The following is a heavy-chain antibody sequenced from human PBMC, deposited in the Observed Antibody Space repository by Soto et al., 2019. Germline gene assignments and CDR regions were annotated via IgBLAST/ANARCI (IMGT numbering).Heavy chain of an antibody. V-gene: IGHV4-39*01. Sequence: WETLSLTGTVSGGSISSSSYYWGWIRQPPGKGLEWIGSIYYSGSTYYNPSLKSRVTISVDTSKNQFSLKLSSVTAADTAVYYCARWGRQRYYFDYWGQGTLVTVSS. CDR2: IYYSGST. J-gene: IGHJ4*02. CDR3: ARWGRQRYYFDY. D-gene: IGHD7-27*01. CDR1: GGSISSSSYY.